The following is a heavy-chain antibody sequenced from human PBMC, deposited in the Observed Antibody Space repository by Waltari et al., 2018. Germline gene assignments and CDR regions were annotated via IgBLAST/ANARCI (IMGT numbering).Heavy chain of an antibody. CDR1: GFTFINYW. Sequence: EVQLVESGGGLVQPGGSLRLSCAASGFTFINYWMSWGRPAPGRGREWMANIKEDGSDRNQVDSVKGRFTISRDNAKNSLYLQMNSLRAEDTAMYYCARELPGSLVVLDHWGQGTLVIVSS. CDR2: IKEDGSDR. D-gene: IGHD3-10*01. V-gene: IGHV3-7*01. CDR3: ARELPGSLVVLDH. J-gene: IGHJ4*02.